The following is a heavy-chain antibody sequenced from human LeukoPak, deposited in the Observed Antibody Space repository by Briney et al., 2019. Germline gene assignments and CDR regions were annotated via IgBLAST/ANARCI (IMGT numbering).Heavy chain of an antibody. V-gene: IGHV3-23*01. CDR3: AKGDNVLLWFGENYYFDY. Sequence: GGSLRLSCAASGFTFSSYGMSWVRQAPGKGLEWVSAISGVGSSTYYTDSVKGRFTISRDNSKNTLYLQMNSLRAEDTAVYYCAKGDNVLLWFGENYYFDYWGQGTLVTVSS. CDR2: ISGVGSST. D-gene: IGHD3-10*01. J-gene: IGHJ4*02. CDR1: GFTFSSYG.